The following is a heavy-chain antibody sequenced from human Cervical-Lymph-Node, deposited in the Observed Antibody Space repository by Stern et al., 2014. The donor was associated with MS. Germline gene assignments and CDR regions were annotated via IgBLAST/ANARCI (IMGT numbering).Heavy chain of an antibody. CDR1: GGSFSGYY. D-gene: IGHD3-10*01. V-gene: IGHV4-34*01. J-gene: IGHJ6*02. Sequence: QVQLQQWGAGLLKPSETLSLTCAVYGGSFSGYYWSWIRQPPGKGLEWIGEINHTGSTTLNPSLKSRVTISVDTSKNQFSLKLSSVTAADTAVYYCARGLLWFGEREYYYYYYGMDVWGQGTTVTVSS. CDR2: INHTGST. CDR3: ARGLLWFGEREYYYYYYGMDV.